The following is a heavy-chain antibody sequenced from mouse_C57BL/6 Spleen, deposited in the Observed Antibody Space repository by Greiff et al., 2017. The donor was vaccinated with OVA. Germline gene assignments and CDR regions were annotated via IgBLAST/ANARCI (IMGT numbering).Heavy chain of an antibody. CDR3: ARAGYVGY. CDR1: GYTFTSSW. CDR2: IDPSDSET. V-gene: IGHV1-52*01. J-gene: IGHJ2*01. Sequence: QVQLQQPGAELVRPGSSVKLSCKASGYTFTSSWMHWVKQRPIQGLEWIGNIDPSDSETHYNQKFKDKATLTVDKCTSTAYMQRSSLTSEDASVYYCARAGYVGYWGQGTTLTVSS. D-gene: IGHD2-14*01.